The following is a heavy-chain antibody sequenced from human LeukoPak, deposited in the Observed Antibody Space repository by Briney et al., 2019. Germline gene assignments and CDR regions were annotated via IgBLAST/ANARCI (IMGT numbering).Heavy chain of an antibody. Sequence: GGSLRLSCAASGFTFSSYGMHWVRQAPGKGLEWVAFIRNDGSNKYYADYVKGRFTISRDNSKNTLYLQMNSLRAEDTAVYYCAKDHEIAAAGTQWFDPWGQGTLVTVSS. D-gene: IGHD6-13*01. V-gene: IGHV3-30*02. CDR3: AKDHEIAAAGTQWFDP. CDR2: IRNDGSNK. J-gene: IGHJ5*02. CDR1: GFTFSSYG.